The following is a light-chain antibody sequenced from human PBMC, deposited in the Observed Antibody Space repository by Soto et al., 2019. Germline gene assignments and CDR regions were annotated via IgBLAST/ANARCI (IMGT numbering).Light chain of an antibody. CDR2: EVT. J-gene: IGLJ2*01. Sequence: QSALTQPASVSGSPGQSITISCTGTSSDVGGYNYVSWYQQHPGKAPKLVIYEVTKRPSGVSNRFSGSKSGNRASLTISGLQAEDETDYYCSSYTSTNHVVFGGGTKLTVL. CDR1: SSDVGGYNY. CDR3: SSYTSTNHVV. V-gene: IGLV2-14*01.